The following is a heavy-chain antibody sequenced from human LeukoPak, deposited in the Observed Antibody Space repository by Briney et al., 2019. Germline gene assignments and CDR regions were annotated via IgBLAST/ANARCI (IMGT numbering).Heavy chain of an antibody. CDR1: GFTFSAYS. J-gene: IGHJ6*04. CDR3: AELGITMIGGV. V-gene: IGHV3-21*01. Sequence: NPGGSLRLSCAASGFTFSAYSMNWVRQAPGKGLEWVSSISSSSSYIYYADSVKGRFTISRDNAKNSLYLQMNSLRAEDTAVYYCAELGITMIGGVWGKGTTVTISS. D-gene: IGHD3-10*02. CDR2: ISSSSSYI.